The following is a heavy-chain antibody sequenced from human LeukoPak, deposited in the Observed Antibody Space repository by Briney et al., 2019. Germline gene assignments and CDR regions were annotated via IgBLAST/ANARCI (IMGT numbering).Heavy chain of an antibody. V-gene: IGHV1-8*03. CDR2: MNPNRGNT. Sequence: ASVKVSCKASGYTFTSYDINWVRQATGQGLEWMGWMNPNRGNTGYAQKFQGRVTITRNTSISTAYMELSSLRSEDTAVYSCARGPTYYDFWSGKMGFDPWGQGTLVTVSS. J-gene: IGHJ5*02. D-gene: IGHD3-3*01. CDR3: ARGPTYYDFWSGKMGFDP. CDR1: GYTFTSYD.